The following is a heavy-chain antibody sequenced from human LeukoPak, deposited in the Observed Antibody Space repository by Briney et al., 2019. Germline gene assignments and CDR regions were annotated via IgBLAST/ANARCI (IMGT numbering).Heavy chain of an antibody. Sequence: GGSLRLSCAASGFTFSSYSMNWVRQAPGKGLEWVSGIYGSGSSTYYADSVKGRFTISRDNSKNTLYLQMNSLRAEDTAVYYCAKLGSGSYLTYFDYWGQGILVTVSS. V-gene: IGHV3-23*05. D-gene: IGHD1-26*01. CDR3: AKLGSGSYLTYFDY. CDR1: GFTFSSYS. CDR2: IYGSGSST. J-gene: IGHJ4*02.